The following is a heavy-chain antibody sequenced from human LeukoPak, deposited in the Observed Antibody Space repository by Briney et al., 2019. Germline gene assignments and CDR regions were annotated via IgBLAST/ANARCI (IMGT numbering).Heavy chain of an antibody. J-gene: IGHJ4*02. D-gene: IGHD1-7*01. Sequence: PGGSLRLSCAASGFTFSSYGMHWVRQAPGKGLEWVAVISYDGSNKYYADSVKGRFTISRDNAKNSLYLQMNSLRAEDTAVYYCAQNWNCDLWGQGTLVTVSS. CDR1: GFTFSSYG. CDR3: AQNWNCDL. V-gene: IGHV3-30*18. CDR2: ISYDGSNK.